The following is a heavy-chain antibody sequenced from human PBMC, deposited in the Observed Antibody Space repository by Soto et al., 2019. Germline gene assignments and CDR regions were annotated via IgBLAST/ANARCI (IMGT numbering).Heavy chain of an antibody. CDR3: TTDLQAYCDGTTCYAGNYYYDDMDV. V-gene: IGHV3-15*01. CDR1: GFSFRNAW. D-gene: IGHD2-2*01. CDR2: IKSQGDGGTR. Sequence: GGSLRLSCAASGFSFRNAWMSWVRQAPGKGLEWVGHIKSQGDGGTRDYAAPVKGRFTISRDDSKNTLFLQMNSLKNEDTAVYFCTTDLQAYCDGTTCYAGNYYYDDMDVWGQGTTVTVS. J-gene: IGHJ6*02.